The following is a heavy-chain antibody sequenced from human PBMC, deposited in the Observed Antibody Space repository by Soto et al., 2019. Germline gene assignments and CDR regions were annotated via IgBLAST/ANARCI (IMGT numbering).Heavy chain of an antibody. Sequence: GSLRLSCAVSGFTFSSYEMNWVRQAPGKGLEWVSYIGSSGFTIYYADSVKGRFTISRDNAKNSLYLQMNSLRVEDTAVYYCTREAPRIGMDYWGQGTLVTVSS. CDR1: GFTFSSYE. CDR2: IGSSGFTI. V-gene: IGHV3-48*03. D-gene: IGHD1-1*01. CDR3: TREAPRIGMDY. J-gene: IGHJ4*02.